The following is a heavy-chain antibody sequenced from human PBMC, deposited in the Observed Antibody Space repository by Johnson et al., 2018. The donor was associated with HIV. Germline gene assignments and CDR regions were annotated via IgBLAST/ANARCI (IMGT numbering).Heavy chain of an antibody. J-gene: IGHJ3*02. CDR1: GFNFSSYG. D-gene: IGHD6-13*01. Sequence: QMLLVESGGGVVQPGGSLRLSCAASGFNFSSYGMHWVRQAPGKGLEWVAFIRYDGSNKYYADSVKGRFTISRDNSKNTRYLQMNSLKTEDTAVYYCTAALRVKGIWGQGTMVTVSS. CDR3: TAALRVKGI. CDR2: IRYDGSNK. V-gene: IGHV3-30*02.